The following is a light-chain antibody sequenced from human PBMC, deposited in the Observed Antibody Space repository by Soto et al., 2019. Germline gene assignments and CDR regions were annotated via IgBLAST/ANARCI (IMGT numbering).Light chain of an antibody. Sequence: DIQMTQSPSSLSGSVGDRVTITCRASENISRHLNWYQQKPGKAPKLLIYAASSLQNGVPSRFRCGGSGTDFPLTISNLQPEDFATYYCQQTYTTLSITFGQGTRLESK. J-gene: IGKJ5*01. CDR1: ENISRH. V-gene: IGKV1-39*01. CDR2: AAS. CDR3: QQTYTTLSIT.